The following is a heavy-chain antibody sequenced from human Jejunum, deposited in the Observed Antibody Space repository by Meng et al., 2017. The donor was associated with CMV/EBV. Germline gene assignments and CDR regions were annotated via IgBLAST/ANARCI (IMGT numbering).Heavy chain of an antibody. CDR2: IYRGDDK. Sequence: QIPLNEFGPPLVKPPPPLTLTCSFFGFSPSTSGEGVGWIRQPPGKALEWLALIYRGDDKRYSPSLNSRLTIAKDTSKNEVVLTLTNMGPIDTGTYYCAHFVGGYYPSRPNYWGQGTLVTVSS. D-gene: IGHD1-26*01. CDR1: GFSPSTSGEG. J-gene: IGHJ4*02. CDR3: AHFVGGYYPSRPNY. V-gene: IGHV2-5*02.